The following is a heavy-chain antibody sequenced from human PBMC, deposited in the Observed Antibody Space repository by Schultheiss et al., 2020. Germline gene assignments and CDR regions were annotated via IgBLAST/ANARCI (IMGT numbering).Heavy chain of an antibody. D-gene: IGHD5-24*01. V-gene: IGHV3-23*01. CDR1: GFTFSSYS. Sequence: GGSLRLSCAASGFTFSSYSMNWVRQAPGKGLEWVSAISGSGGSTYYADSVKGRFTISRDNSKNTLYLQMNSLRAEDTAVYYSAKGRVEMATIPPFDYWGQGTLVTVSS. J-gene: IGHJ4*02. CDR2: ISGSGGST. CDR3: AKGRVEMATIPPFDY.